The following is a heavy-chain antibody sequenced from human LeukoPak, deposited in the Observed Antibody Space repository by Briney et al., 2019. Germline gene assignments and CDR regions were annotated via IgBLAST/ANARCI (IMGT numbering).Heavy chain of an antibody. D-gene: IGHD2-15*01. CDR3: ARHLGSGYWYFGL. V-gene: IGHV4-39*01. CDR1: GGSISGSSDY. CDR2: VYYTGTT. Sequence: SETLSLTCTVSGGSISGSSDYWGWIRQPSGKGLEWIGSVYYTGTTYYNPSLESRVTISVDTSKNQFSLRLSSVTAADTAVVYCARHLGSGYWYFGLWGRGTLVTVSS. J-gene: IGHJ2*01.